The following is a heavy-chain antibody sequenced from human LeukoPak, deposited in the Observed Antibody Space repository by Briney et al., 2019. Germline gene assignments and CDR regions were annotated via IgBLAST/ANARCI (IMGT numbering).Heavy chain of an antibody. J-gene: IGHJ4*02. V-gene: IGHV3-74*01. CDR1: GFTFSTYW. D-gene: IGHD3-16*01. Sequence: GGSLRLSCVASGFTFSTYWMHWVRQVPGKGLVWVSRINDYENNTNYADSVRGRFTISRDNAKNTLFLQMNSLRAEDSAVYYCGREYVWGSLDSWGQGTLVTVSS. CDR2: INDYENNT. CDR3: GREYVWGSLDS.